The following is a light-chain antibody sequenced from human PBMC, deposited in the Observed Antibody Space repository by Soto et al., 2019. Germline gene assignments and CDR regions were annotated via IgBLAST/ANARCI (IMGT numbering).Light chain of an antibody. V-gene: IGKV1-33*01. CDR3: QHYNSYSEA. CDR2: DAS. CDR1: QDIRYY. J-gene: IGKJ1*01. Sequence: DIQMTQSPSSLSASLGDRVTITCQASQDIRYYLNWYQQKTGQAPKLLIYDASQLETGVPSRFSGSGSGTELTLTISSLQPDDFATYYCQHYNSYSEAFGQGTKVDIK.